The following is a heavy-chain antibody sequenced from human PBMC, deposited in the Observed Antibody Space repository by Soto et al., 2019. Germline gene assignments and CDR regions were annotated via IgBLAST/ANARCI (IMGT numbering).Heavy chain of an antibody. J-gene: IGHJ6*02. Sequence: PSETLSLTCTVSGGSISSYYWSWIRQPPGKGLEWIGYIYYSGSTNYNPSLKSRVTISVDTSKNQFSLKLSSVTAADTAVYYCARDLGDYGDAAGMDVWGQGTTVTVSS. CDR2: IYYSGST. CDR1: GGSISSYY. D-gene: IGHD4-17*01. CDR3: ARDLGDYGDAAGMDV. V-gene: IGHV4-59*01.